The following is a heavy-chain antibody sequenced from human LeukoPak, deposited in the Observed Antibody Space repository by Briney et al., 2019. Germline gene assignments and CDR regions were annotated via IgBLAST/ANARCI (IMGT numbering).Heavy chain of an antibody. CDR3: ARVIPRFLEWLLYP. Sequence: GGSLRLSCAASGFTFSSYWMHWVRQAPGKGLVWVSRINSDGSSTDYADSVKGRFTISRDNAKNTLHLQMNSLRAEDTAVYYCARVIPRFLEWLLYPWGQGTLVTVSS. J-gene: IGHJ5*02. CDR2: INSDGSST. V-gene: IGHV3-74*01. D-gene: IGHD3-3*01. CDR1: GFTFSSYW.